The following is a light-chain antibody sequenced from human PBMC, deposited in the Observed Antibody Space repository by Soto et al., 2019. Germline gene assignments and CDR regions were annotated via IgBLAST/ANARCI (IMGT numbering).Light chain of an antibody. CDR1: QSVSSY. V-gene: IGKV3-11*01. CDR2: DAS. J-gene: IGKJ1*01. CDR3: QPRSNWPPGGT. Sequence: EIVLTQSPATLSLSPGERATLSCRASQSVSSYLAWYQQKPGQAPRLLIYDASNRATGIPARFSGSGSGTDFTLTISSLEPEDFAVYYCQPRSNWPPGGTFGQGTKVEIK.